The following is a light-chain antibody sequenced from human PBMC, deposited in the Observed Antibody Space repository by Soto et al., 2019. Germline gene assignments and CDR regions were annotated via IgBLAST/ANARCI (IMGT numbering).Light chain of an antibody. CDR1: SSDVGGYNY. Sequence: QSVLSPPRSACWSPGQAVTISRTGTSSDVGGYNYVSWYQQHPGKAPKLMIYEVSKRPSGVPDRFSGSKSGNTASLTVSGLQPEDEADYYCSSYAGSNKSVFGTGTKVTVL. J-gene: IGLJ1*01. CDR3: SSYAGSNKSV. V-gene: IGLV2-8*01. CDR2: EVS.